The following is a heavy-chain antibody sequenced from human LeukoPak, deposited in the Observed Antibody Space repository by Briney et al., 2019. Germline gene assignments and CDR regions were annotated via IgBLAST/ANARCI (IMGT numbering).Heavy chain of an antibody. V-gene: IGHV4-34*01. D-gene: IGHD3-22*01. Sequence: SETLSLTCAFYGGSFSGFYWSGIRQPPGKGLEWRGEINHSGSTNYNPYLKSRVTISVDTSKNQFSLKLSSVTAADTAVYYCARRDDSSGYHKIFDYWGPGTLVTVSS. J-gene: IGHJ4*02. CDR2: INHSGST. CDR3: ARRDDSSGYHKIFDY. CDR1: GGSFSGFY.